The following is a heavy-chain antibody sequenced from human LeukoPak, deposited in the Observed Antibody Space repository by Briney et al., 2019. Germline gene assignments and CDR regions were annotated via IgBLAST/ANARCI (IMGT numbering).Heavy chain of an antibody. CDR2: IKQDGSEK. J-gene: IGHJ4*02. Sequence: PGGSLRLSCAASGFTFSSYWMSWVRQAPGKGLEWVANIKQDGSEKYYVDSVKGRSTISRDNAKNSLYLQMNSLRAEDTAVYYCARGNGYSGYDWSPLDFDYWGQGTLVTVSS. CDR3: ARGNGYSGYDWSPLDFDY. V-gene: IGHV3-7*01. CDR1: GFTFSSYW. D-gene: IGHD5-12*01.